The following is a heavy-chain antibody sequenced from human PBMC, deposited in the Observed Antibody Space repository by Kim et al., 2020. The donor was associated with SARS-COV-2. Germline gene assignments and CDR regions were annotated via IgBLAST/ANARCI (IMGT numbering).Heavy chain of an antibody. D-gene: IGHD3-3*01. V-gene: IGHV3-15*01. Sequence: GGSLRLSCAASGFTFSNAWMSWVRQAPGKGLEWVGRIKSKTDGGTTDYAAPVKGRFTISRDDSKNTLYLQMNSLKTEDTAVYYCTTDIRFLEWFNVYYYYGMDVWGQGTTVTVSS. CDR2: IKSKTDGGTT. CDR3: TTDIRFLEWFNVYYYYGMDV. J-gene: IGHJ6*02. CDR1: GFTFSNAW.